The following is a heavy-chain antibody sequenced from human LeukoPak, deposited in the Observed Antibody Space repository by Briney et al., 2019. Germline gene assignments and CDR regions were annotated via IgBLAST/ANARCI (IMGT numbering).Heavy chain of an antibody. J-gene: IGHJ4*02. CDR3: ARAVSFSGSAVTGGAH. Sequence: ASVKVSCKASGYTXTSYGISWVRQAPGQGLEWIGWISAYNGNTIYAQKLQGRVTMTTDTSTSTAYMELRSLQSDDTAVYYCARAVSFSGSAVTGGAHWGQGTLVTVSS. D-gene: IGHD6-19*01. CDR2: ISAYNGNT. V-gene: IGHV1-18*01. CDR1: GYTXTSYG.